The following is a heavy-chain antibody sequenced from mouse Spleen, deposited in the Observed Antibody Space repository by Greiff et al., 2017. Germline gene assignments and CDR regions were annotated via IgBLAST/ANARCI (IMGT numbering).Heavy chain of an antibody. CDR3: AREGGAWFAY. V-gene: IGHV1-82*01. Sequence: QVQLQQPGAELVKPGASVKISCKASGYAFSSSWMNWVKQRPGKGLEWIGRIYPGDGDTNYNGKFKGKATLTADKSSSTAYMQLSSLTSEDSAVYFCAREGGAWFAYWGQGTLVTVSA. CDR1: GYAFSSSW. CDR2: IYPGDGDT. J-gene: IGHJ3*01.